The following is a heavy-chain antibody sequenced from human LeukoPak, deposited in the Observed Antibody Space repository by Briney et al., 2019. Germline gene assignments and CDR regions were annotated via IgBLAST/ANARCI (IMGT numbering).Heavy chain of an antibody. CDR2: IKWIGGST. J-gene: IGHJ3*02. V-gene: IGHV3-20*04. Sequence: GGSLRLSCAASGFTFDDYGMSWVRQAPGEGLGWVSGIKWIGGSTGYADSVKGRFTISRDNAKNSLYLQMNSLRAEDRALYYCARGSTYYYDSSGYYAAFDIWGQGTMVTVSS. CDR1: GFTFDDYG. D-gene: IGHD3-22*01. CDR3: ARGSTYYYDSSGYYAAFDI.